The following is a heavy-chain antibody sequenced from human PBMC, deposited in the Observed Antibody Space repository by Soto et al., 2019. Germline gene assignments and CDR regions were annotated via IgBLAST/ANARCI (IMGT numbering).Heavy chain of an antibody. Sequence: SETLSLTCTVSGGSISSSSDYWGWIRQPPGKGLEWIGSIYYSGSTYCNPSLKSRVTISVDTSKNQCSLKLSSLTAADTAVYYCARLLYSGYYFATWFDPWGQGPLVTSPQ. J-gene: IGHJ5*02. V-gene: IGHV4-39*01. D-gene: IGHD5-12*01. CDR2: IYYSGST. CDR1: GGSISSSSDY. CDR3: ARLLYSGYYFATWFDP.